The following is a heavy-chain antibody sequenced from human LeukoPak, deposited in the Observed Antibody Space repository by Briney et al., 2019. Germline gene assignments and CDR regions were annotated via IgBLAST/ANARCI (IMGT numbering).Heavy chain of an antibody. V-gene: IGHV3-48*01. D-gene: IGHD2-2*01. Sequence: GGSLRLSCAASGFSLSSYSMKWVRHAPGKVMEWGSYISSNSSTIYYADSVKGRFTISRDNAKNSLYLQMNSLRAEDTAVYYCARDGVDCSSTSCPKESYYYYMDVWGKGTTVTVSS. CDR2: ISSNSSTI. CDR1: GFSLSSYS. J-gene: IGHJ6*03. CDR3: ARDGVDCSSTSCPKESYYYYMDV.